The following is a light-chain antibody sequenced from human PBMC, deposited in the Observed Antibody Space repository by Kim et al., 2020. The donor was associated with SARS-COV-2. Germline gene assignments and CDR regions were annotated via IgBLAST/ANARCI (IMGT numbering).Light chain of an antibody. CDR2: GAS. CDR3: QQYHNWPPT. CDR1: QGISRN. V-gene: IGKV3D-15*01. Sequence: EIVVTQSPVTLSVSPGERATLSCRASQGISRNLAWYQQKPGQAPRLLISGASTRATGIPARFSGGGSGTEFTLTISSLQSEDFAVYYCQQYHNWPPTFGQGTKVDIK. J-gene: IGKJ1*01.